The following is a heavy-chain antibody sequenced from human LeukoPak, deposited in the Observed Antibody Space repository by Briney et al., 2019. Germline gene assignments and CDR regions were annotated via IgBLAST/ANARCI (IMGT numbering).Heavy chain of an antibody. CDR3: ARTPYCGGDCYVDY. CDR2: IDWDDDK. V-gene: IGHV2-70*04. CDR1: GFSLSTSGMR. D-gene: IGHD2-21*02. Sequence: SGPALVKPTQTLTLTCTFAGFSLSTSGMRVSWIRQPPGKALEWLARIDWDDDKFYSTSLKTRLTISKGTSKNLVVLTMTNMDPVDTATYYCARTPYCGGDCYVDYWGQGTLVTVSS. J-gene: IGHJ4*02.